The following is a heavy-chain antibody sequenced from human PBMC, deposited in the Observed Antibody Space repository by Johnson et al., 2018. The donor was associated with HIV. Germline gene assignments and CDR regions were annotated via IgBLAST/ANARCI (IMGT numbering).Heavy chain of an antibody. CDR1: GFTFSSYD. CDR2: IGTAGDT. Sequence: VQLVESGGGLVQPGGSLRLSCAASGFTFSSYDMHWVRQATGKGLEWVSAIGTAGDTYYADSVQGRFTISRDNSKNSLYLQMNSLRAEDTAVYYCATFGGGSFHAFDIWGQGTMVTVSS. V-gene: IGHV3-13*01. CDR3: ATFGGGSFHAFDI. J-gene: IGHJ3*02. D-gene: IGHD1-26*01.